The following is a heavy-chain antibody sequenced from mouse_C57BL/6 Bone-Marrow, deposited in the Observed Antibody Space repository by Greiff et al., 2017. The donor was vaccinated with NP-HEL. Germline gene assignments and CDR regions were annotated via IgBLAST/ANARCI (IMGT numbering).Heavy chain of an antibody. CDR2: ISYSGST. V-gene: IGHV3-1*01. D-gene: IGHD1-1*01. J-gene: IGHJ1*03. Sequence: EVKVVESGPGMVKPSQSLSLTCTVTGYSITSGYDWHWIRHFPGNKLEWMGYISYSGSTNYNPSLKSRISITHDTSKNHFFLKLNSVTTEDTATYYCARHYGSSPYWYFDVWGTGTTVTVSS. CDR3: ARHYGSSPYWYFDV. CDR1: GYSITSGYD.